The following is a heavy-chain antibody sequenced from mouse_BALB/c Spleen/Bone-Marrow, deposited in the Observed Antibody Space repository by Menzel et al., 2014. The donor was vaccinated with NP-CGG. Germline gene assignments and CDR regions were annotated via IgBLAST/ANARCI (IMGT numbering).Heavy chain of an antibody. Sequence: VQLQESGTELMKPGASVKIFCKATGYTFSSYWIEWVNQRPGHGLEWIGEILPGSGSTNYNEKFKGKATFTADTSSNTAYMQLSSLTSEDSAVYYCARRGHGFAWFAYWGQGTLVTVSA. CDR1: GYTFSSYW. J-gene: IGHJ3*01. CDR2: ILPGSGST. CDR3: ARRGHGFAWFAY. V-gene: IGHV1-9*01. D-gene: IGHD1-2*01.